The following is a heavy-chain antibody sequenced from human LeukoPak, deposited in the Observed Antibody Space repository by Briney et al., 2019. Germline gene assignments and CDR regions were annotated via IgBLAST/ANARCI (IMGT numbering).Heavy chain of an antibody. J-gene: IGHJ4*02. CDR3: ARRATTERGHSYGLDY. CDR1: GFTFSSYN. CDR2: ISSSSSYI. V-gene: IGHV3-21*01. Sequence: GGSLRLSCEVSGFTFSSYNMNWVRQAPGKGLEWVSSISSSSSYIYYADSMTGRFTISRDNAKNSLYLQMNSLRAEDTAMYFCARRATTERGHSYGLDYWGQGILVTVSS. D-gene: IGHD5-18*01.